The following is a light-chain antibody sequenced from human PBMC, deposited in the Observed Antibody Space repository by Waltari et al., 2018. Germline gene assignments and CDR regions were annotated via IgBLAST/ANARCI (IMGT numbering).Light chain of an antibody. J-gene: IGKJ1*01. CDR3: QQYYSTPPT. CDR1: QSVSSTY. Sequence: EIVLTQSPGTLSLSPGERAPLPCSASQSVSSTYLTWVQQKPGQAPRLLIYGASSRATGIPDRFSGSGSGTDFTLTISRLEPEDVAVYYCQQYYSTPPTFGQGTKVEIK. CDR2: GAS. V-gene: IGKV3-20*01.